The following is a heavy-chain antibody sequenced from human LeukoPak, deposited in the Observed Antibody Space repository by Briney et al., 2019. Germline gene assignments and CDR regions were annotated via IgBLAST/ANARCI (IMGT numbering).Heavy chain of an antibody. V-gene: IGHV3-21*01. J-gene: IGHJ4*02. CDR1: GFTFSSYS. CDR2: ISSSGSYI. CDR3: ARGITIFGVVKN. D-gene: IGHD3-3*01. Sequence: PGGSLRLSCAASGFTFSSYSMNWVRQAPGKGLEWVSSISSSGSYIYYADSVKGRFTISRDNAKNSLYLQMNSLRAEDTAVYYCARGITIFGVVKNWGQGTLVTVSS.